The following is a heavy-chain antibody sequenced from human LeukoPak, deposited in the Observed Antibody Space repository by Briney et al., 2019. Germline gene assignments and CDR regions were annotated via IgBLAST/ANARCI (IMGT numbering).Heavy chain of an antibody. J-gene: IGHJ4*02. CDR2: IIRIVGTA. D-gene: IGHD3-22*01. Sequence: GASVKVSCKASGGTFSSYAISWVRQAPGQGLEWMGSIIRIVGTANYAQKFQGRVTLTTDESTRTAYMELSRLRSEDTAVYYCAAYYYDSSGPSDSWGQGTLVTVSS. CDR3: AAYYYDSSGPSDS. V-gene: IGHV1-69*05. CDR1: GGTFSSYA.